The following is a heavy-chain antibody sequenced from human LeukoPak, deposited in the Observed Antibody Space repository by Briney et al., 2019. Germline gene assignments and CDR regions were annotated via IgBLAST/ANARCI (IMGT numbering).Heavy chain of an antibody. D-gene: IGHD2-21*02. Sequence: SETLSLTCTVSGGSISSSSYYWGWIRQPPVKGLEWIGSIYYSGSTYYNSSFKSRVTISVDTSKNQFSLKLSSVTAADTAVYYCARESGIVVVTAILTDAFDIWGQGTMVTVSS. V-gene: IGHV4-39*07. CDR3: ARESGIVVVTAILTDAFDI. CDR2: IYYSGST. CDR1: GGSISSSSYY. J-gene: IGHJ3*02.